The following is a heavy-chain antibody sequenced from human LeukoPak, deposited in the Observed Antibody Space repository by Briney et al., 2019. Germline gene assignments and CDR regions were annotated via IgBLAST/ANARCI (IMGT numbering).Heavy chain of an antibody. CDR1: GNTFTSFH. J-gene: IGHJ5*02. D-gene: IGHD2-15*01. CDR2: IKVYGDTT. V-gene: IGHV1-46*01. Sequence: ASVKVSCKASGNTFTSFHIHWVRQAPGQGLEYMGIIKVYGDTTIYAQRFQGRITMTRDTSTSTVYMELSSLNSEDTAVYYCARVVVGVCSGGSCGNWFDPWGQGSLVTVSS. CDR3: ARVVVGVCSGGSCGNWFDP.